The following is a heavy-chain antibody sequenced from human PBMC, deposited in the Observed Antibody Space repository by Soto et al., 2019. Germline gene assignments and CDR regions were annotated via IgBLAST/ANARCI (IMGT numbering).Heavy chain of an antibody. V-gene: IGHV4-28*01. D-gene: IGHD3-9*01. CDR1: GYSISSSNW. CDR3: ASYDVLTGRDY. J-gene: IGHJ4*02. CDR2: IYYSGST. Sequence: SETLSLTCAVSGYSISSSNWWGWIRQPPGKGLEWIGYIYYSGSTYYNPSPKSRVTMSVDTSKNQFSLKLSSVTAVDTAVYYCASYDVLTGRDYWGQGTLVTVSS.